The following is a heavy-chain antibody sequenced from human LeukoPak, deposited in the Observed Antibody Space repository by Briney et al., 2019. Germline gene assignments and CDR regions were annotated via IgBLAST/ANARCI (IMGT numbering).Heavy chain of an antibody. CDR3: VRYSGYDYFFDL. CDR1: GHTLARYS. D-gene: IGHD5-12*01. CDR2: IDPSGST. Sequence: ASVKVSCKAYGHTLARYSMHWVRQAPGQGLEWMAIIDPSGSTKSAQKFQDRVTLTRHTSTTTVYMELSSLRSEDTAIYYCVRYSGYDYFFDLWGQGTLVTVSS. V-gene: IGHV1-46*01. J-gene: IGHJ4*02.